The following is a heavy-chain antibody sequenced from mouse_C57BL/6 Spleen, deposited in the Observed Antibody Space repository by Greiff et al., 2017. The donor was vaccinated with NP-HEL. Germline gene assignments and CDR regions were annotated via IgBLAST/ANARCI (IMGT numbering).Heavy chain of an antibody. Sequence: VMLVESGPGLVQPSQSLSITCTVSGFSLTSYGVHWVRQSPGKGLEWLGVIWSGGSTDYNAAFISRLSISKDNSKSQVFFKMNSLQADDTAIYYCAREERRDAMDYWGQGTSVTVSS. V-gene: IGHV2-2*01. J-gene: IGHJ4*01. CDR2: IWSGGST. CDR3: AREERRDAMDY. CDR1: GFSLTSYG.